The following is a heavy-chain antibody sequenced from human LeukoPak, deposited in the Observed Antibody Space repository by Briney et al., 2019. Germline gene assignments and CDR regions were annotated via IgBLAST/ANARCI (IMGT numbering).Heavy chain of an antibody. D-gene: IGHD3-22*01. V-gene: IGHV4-59*11. CDR2: IYYSGST. Sequence: PSETLSLTCTVSGGSTSSHYWSWIRQPPGKGLEWIGYIYYSGSTNYNPSLKSRVTISVDTSKNQFSLKLSSVTAADTAVYYCARESGSDSSGYLGAGWFDPWGQGTLVTVSS. J-gene: IGHJ5*02. CDR1: GGSTSSHY. CDR3: ARESGSDSSGYLGAGWFDP.